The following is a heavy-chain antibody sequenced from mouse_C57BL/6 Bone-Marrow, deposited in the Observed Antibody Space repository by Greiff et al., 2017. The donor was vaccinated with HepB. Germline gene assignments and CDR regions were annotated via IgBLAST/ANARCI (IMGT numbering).Heavy chain of an antibody. D-gene: IGHD1-1*01. CDR3: ARRSYGFAY. CDR2: ISNGGGST. V-gene: IGHV5-12*01. J-gene: IGHJ3*01. CDR1: GFTFSDYY. Sequence: EVQGVESGGGLVQPGGSLKLSCAASGFTFSDYYMYWVRQTPEKRLEWVAYISNGGGSTYYPDTVKGRFTISRDNAKNTLYLQMSRLKSEDTAMYYCARRSYGFAYWGQGTLVTVSA.